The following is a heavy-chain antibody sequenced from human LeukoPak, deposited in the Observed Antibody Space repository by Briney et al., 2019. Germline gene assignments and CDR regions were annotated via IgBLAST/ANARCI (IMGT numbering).Heavy chain of an antibody. CDR2: ISWNSGSI. CDR3: AKDMGSSSWYWSDAFDI. Sequence: GGSLKLSCAASGFTFSGSSMHWVRQASGKGLEWVSGISWNSGSIGYADSVKGRFTISRDNAKNSLYLQMNSLRAEDMALYYCAKDMGSSSWYWSDAFDIWGQGTMVTVSS. J-gene: IGHJ3*02. D-gene: IGHD6-13*01. CDR1: GFTFSGSS. V-gene: IGHV3-9*03.